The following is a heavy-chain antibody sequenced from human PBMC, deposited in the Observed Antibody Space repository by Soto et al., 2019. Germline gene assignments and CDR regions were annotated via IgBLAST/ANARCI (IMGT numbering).Heavy chain of an antibody. Sequence: QVQLEQSGAEVKKPGASVKVSCKASGYTFTSYGISWVRQAPGQGLEWMGRISAYNGNTNYAQKLQGRVTMTTDTSPGTAYMELRSLGSADTAVYYCARVVGALGHWFDPWGQGTLVTVSS. D-gene: IGHD2-15*01. J-gene: IGHJ5*02. CDR1: GYTFTSYG. CDR3: ARVVGALGHWFDP. V-gene: IGHV1-18*01. CDR2: ISAYNGNT.